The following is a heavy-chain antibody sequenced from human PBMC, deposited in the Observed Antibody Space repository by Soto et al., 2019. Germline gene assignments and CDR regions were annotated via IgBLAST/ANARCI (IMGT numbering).Heavy chain of an antibody. D-gene: IGHD3-3*01. CDR2: TYYRSKWYN. Sequence: PSQTLSLTCAISGDSVSSNSAAWNWIRQSPSRGLEWLGRTYYRSKWYNDYAVSVKSRITINPDTSKKQISLQLNSVTHEDTDVYYCARDRPVKIFGVVILEGSWFDPWGQGTLVTVSS. J-gene: IGHJ5*02. CDR1: GDSVSSNSAA. V-gene: IGHV6-1*01. CDR3: ARDRPVKIFGVVILEGSWFDP.